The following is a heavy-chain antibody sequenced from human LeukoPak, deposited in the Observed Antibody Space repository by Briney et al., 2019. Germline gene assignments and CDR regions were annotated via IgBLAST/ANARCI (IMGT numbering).Heavy chain of an antibody. J-gene: IGHJ6*03. V-gene: IGHV4-34*01. CDR3: ARTEYYYMDV. D-gene: IGHD1-14*01. CDR2: INHSGST. CDR1: GGSFSGYY. Sequence: SETLSLTCAVYGGSFSGYYWGWIRQPPGKGLEWIGEINHSGSTNYNPSLKSRVTISVDTSKNQFSLKLSSVTAADTAVYYCARTEYYYMDVWGKGTTVTVSS.